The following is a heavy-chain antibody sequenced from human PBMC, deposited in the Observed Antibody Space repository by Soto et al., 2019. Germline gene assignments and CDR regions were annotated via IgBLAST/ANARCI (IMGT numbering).Heavy chain of an antibody. Sequence: ASVKVSCKASGFTFTSSAVQWVRQARGQRLEWIGWIVVGSGNTNYAQKFQGRVTITRDMSTSTAYMELSSLRSEDTAVYYCAPPLEPSNSSGYLPFDYWGQGTLVTVSS. CDR3: APPLEPSNSSGYLPFDY. J-gene: IGHJ4*02. D-gene: IGHD3-22*01. CDR2: IVVGSGNT. CDR1: GFTFTSSA. V-gene: IGHV1-58*01.